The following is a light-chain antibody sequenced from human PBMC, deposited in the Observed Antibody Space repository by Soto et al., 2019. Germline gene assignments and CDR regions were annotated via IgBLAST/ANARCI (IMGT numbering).Light chain of an antibody. V-gene: IGKV3-11*01. CDR2: DAS. CDR3: QQRSNWPLT. CDR1: QSVSSY. J-gene: IGKJ4*01. Sequence: EIVLPQSPATLSLSPGERATISCRASQSVSSYLAWYQQKPGQAPRLLIYDASNRATGIPARFSGSGSGTDFTLTIISLEPEDFAVYYCQQRSNWPLTFGGGTKVDIK.